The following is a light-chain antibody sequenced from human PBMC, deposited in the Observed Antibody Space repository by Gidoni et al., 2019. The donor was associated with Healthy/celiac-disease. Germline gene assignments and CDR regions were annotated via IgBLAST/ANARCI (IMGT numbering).Light chain of an antibody. CDR1: QSVNSSY. V-gene: IGKV3-20*01. CDR2: GAS. Sequence: EIVLTQSPGTLSLSPGERATLSCRASQSVNSSYLAWYQQKPGQAPRLLIYGASSRATGIPDRFSGSGSGTDFTLTISRLEPEDFAVYYCQQYGSSPRTFGPXTKVDIK. J-gene: IGKJ3*01. CDR3: QQYGSSPRT.